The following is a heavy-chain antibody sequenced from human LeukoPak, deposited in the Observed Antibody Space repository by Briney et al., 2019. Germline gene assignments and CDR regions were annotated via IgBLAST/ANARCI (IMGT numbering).Heavy chain of an antibody. CDR2: IYYSGST. V-gene: IGHV4-39*01. J-gene: IGHJ4*02. CDR1: GGSISSSSYY. CDR3: ANLYSSGWYGSYYFDY. Sequence: PSETLSLTCSVSGGSISSSSYYWGWIRQPPGKGLEWIGSIYYSGSTYYNPSLKSRVTISVDTSKNQFSLKLSSVTAADTAVYYCANLYSSGWYGSYYFDYWGQGILVTVSS. D-gene: IGHD6-19*01.